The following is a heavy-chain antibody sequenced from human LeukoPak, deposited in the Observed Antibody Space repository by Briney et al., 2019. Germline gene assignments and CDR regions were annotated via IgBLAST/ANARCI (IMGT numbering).Heavy chain of an antibody. Sequence: GGSLRLSCAASGFTFSHYTMNWVRQAPGEGLEWVSSITALSSYIYYADSVKGRFTISRDNANNSLYLQMTSLRAEDTAVYYCARVGGTGWYHDDYWGQGTLVTVSS. CDR3: ARVGGTGWYHDDY. CDR1: GFTFSHYT. J-gene: IGHJ4*02. V-gene: IGHV3-21*01. D-gene: IGHD6-19*01. CDR2: ITALSSYI.